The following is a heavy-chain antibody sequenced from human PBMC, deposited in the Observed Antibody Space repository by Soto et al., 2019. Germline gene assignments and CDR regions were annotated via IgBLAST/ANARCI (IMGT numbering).Heavy chain of an antibody. V-gene: IGHV5-10-1*01. CDR2: IDPSDSYT. D-gene: IGHD6-13*01. J-gene: IGHJ4*02. CDR3: ASQYSSSWNFDY. Sequence: PGESLKISCKGSGYSFTSYWIGWVRQMPGKGLEWMGRIDPSDSYTNYSPSFQGHVTISADKSISTAYLQWSSLKASDTAMYYCASQYSSSWNFDYWGQGTLVTVSS. CDR1: GYSFTSYW.